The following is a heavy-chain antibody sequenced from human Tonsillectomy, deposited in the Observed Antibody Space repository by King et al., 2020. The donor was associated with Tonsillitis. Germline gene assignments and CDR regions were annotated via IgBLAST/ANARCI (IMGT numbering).Heavy chain of an antibody. V-gene: IGHV1-2*02. CDR3: ARRMIGGGRFDP. J-gene: IGHJ5*02. CDR1: GYRFTDYY. Sequence: VQLVESGADVKKPGASVKVSCKSSGYRFTDYYVHWVRQAPGQGLEWLGWINPNSGGTNYGQNFQGRVTMSADTSISTAYMELSRLTSDDTAIYYCARRMIGGGRFDPGGQGTRVTVSS. D-gene: IGHD2-21*01. CDR2: INPNSGGT.